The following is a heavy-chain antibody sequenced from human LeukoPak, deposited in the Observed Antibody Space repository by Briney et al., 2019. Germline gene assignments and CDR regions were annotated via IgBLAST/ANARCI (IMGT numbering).Heavy chain of an antibody. J-gene: IGHJ4*02. V-gene: IGHV4-39*07. D-gene: IGHD2-2*01. Sequence: PSETLSLTCTVSGGSISSSSYYWGWIRQPPGKGLEWIGSIYYSGSTYYNPSLKSRVTISVDTSKDQFSLKLSSVTAADTAVYYCARGLQYCSSTSCDLFDYWGQGTLVTVSS. CDR1: GGSISSSSYY. CDR3: ARGLQYCSSTSCDLFDY. CDR2: IYYSGST.